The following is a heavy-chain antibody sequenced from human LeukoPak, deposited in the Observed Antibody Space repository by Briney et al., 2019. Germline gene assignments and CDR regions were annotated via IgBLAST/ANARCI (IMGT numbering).Heavy chain of an antibody. J-gene: IGHJ6*02. CDR2: ISYDGSNK. D-gene: IGHD2-8*01. Sequence: GGSLRLSCAASGFTFSSYAMHWVRQAPGKGLEWVAVISYDGSNKYYADSVKGRFTISRDNSKNTLYLQMNSLRAEDTAVYYCARGSLNGDYYYYGMDVWGQGTTVTVS. V-gene: IGHV3-30*04. CDR3: ARGSLNGDYYYYGMDV. CDR1: GFTFSSYA.